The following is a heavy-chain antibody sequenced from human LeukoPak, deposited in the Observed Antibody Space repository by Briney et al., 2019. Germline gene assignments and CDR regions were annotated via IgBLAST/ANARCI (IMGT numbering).Heavy chain of an antibody. J-gene: IGHJ4*02. Sequence: GGSLRLSCAASGFTFSSYEMNWVRQAPGKGLEWVSYISSSSSTIYYADSVKGRFTISRDNAKNSLYLQMNSLRAEDTAVYYCARAYPRGYSGYDFHYWGQGTLVTVSS. CDR2: ISSSSSTI. V-gene: IGHV3-48*03. D-gene: IGHD5-12*01. CDR1: GFTFSSYE. CDR3: ARAYPRGYSGYDFHY.